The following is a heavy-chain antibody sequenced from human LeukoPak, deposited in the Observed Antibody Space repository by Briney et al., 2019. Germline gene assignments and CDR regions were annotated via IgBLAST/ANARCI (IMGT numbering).Heavy chain of an antibody. CDR1: GFTFSNFP. Sequence: YPGGSLRLSCAASGFTFSNFPMTWVRQGPGTGLECVSTIATSDAYTYYADSVQGRFTISRDNSKNTLYLQMDSLRAEDTAIYYCAKALRQQPRAYDYWGQGTLVTVSS. CDR2: IATSDAYT. J-gene: IGHJ4*02. D-gene: IGHD6-13*01. CDR3: AKALRQQPRAYDY. V-gene: IGHV3-23*01.